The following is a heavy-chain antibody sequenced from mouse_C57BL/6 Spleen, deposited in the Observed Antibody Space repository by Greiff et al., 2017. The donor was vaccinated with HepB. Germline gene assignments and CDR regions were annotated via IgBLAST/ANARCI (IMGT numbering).Heavy chain of an antibody. D-gene: IGHD1-1*01. CDR1: GYTFTSYW. CDR2: IDPSDSET. Sequence: VQLQQPGAELVRPGSSVKLSCKASGYTFTSYWMHWVKQRPIQGLEWIGNIDPSDSETHYNQKFKDKATLTVDKSSSTAYMQLSSLTSEDSAVCYCARYYGSFYAMDYWGQGTSVTVSS. J-gene: IGHJ4*01. CDR3: ARYYGSFYAMDY. V-gene: IGHV1-52*01.